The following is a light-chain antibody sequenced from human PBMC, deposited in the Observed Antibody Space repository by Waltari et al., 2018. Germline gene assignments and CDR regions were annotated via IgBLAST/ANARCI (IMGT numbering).Light chain of an antibody. CDR3: QQRSNWPLT. Sequence: EIVLTQSPATLSLSPGERATLSCRASQRVSSSLAWYQQKPGQAPRLLFYSASNRATGIPARFSGSGSGTDFTLTISNLEPEDFAVYYCQQRSNWPLTFGGGTKVEIK. J-gene: IGKJ4*01. CDR1: QRVSSS. V-gene: IGKV3-11*01. CDR2: SAS.